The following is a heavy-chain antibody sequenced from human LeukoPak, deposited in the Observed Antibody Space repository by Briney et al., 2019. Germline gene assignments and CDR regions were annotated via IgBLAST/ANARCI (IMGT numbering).Heavy chain of an antibody. CDR3: ATNTWVRGTYYFDY. CDR2: FDPEDGET. CDR1: GYTLTELS. V-gene: IGHV1-24*01. J-gene: IGHJ4*02. D-gene: IGHD3-16*01. Sequence: ASVKVPCKVSGYTLTELSMHWVRQAPGKGLEWMGGFDPEDGETIYAQKFQGRVTMTEDTSTDTAYMELSSLRSEDTAVYYCATNTWVRGTYYFDYWGQGTLVTVSS.